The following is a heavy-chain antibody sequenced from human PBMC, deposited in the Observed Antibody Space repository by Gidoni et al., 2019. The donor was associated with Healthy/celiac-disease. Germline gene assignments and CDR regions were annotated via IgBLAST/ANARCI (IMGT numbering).Heavy chain of an antibody. V-gene: IGHV3-74*01. J-gene: IGHJ4*02. Sequence: AASVKGRFTISRDNAKNTVSLQMNSLRVEDTAVYYCARDRGSYYDYWGQGILVTVSS. D-gene: IGHD3-16*01. CDR3: ARDRGSYYDY.